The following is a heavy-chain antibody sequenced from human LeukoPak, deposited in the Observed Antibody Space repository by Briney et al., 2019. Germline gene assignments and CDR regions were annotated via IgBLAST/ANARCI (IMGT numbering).Heavy chain of an antibody. Sequence: SVKVSCKASGGTFSSYAISWVRQAPGQGLEWMGGIIPIFGTANYAQKFQGRVTITTDESTSTAYMELSSLRSEDTAVYYCATSITIFGVVILSFDYWGQVTLVTVSS. V-gene: IGHV1-69*05. D-gene: IGHD3-3*01. CDR3: ATSITIFGVVILSFDY. CDR2: IIPIFGTA. CDR1: GGTFSSYA. J-gene: IGHJ4*02.